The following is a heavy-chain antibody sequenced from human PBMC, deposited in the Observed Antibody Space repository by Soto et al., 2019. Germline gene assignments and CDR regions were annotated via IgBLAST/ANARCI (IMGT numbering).Heavy chain of an antibody. J-gene: IGHJ6*03. D-gene: IGHD3-16*01. Sequence: QVQLVQSGAEVKKPGSSVKVSCKASGGTFSSSTISWVRQAPGQGLEWMGRIIPILDIANYAQKCQGRVTTTADKSTCTAYMELSSLRSEDSAVYYCARSSFWGVSYYYYYMDVLGKGTTVTVSS. V-gene: IGHV1-69*02. CDR2: IIPILDIA. CDR3: ARSSFWGVSYYYYYMDV. CDR1: GGTFSSST.